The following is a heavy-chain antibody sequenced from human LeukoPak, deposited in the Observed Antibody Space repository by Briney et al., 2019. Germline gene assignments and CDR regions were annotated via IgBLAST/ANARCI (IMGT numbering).Heavy chain of an antibody. D-gene: IGHD6-13*01. Sequence: AETLSLTCAVYGGSFSGYYWSWIRQPPGKGLEWIAEINHSGSTNYNPSFKSRVTISVDTSKKQFSLKLSSVTAADTAVYYCASLSSTGSWYAVDYWGQGTLVTVSP. V-gene: IGHV4-34*01. J-gene: IGHJ4*02. CDR1: GGSFSGYY. CDR2: INHSGST. CDR3: ASLSSTGSWYAVDY.